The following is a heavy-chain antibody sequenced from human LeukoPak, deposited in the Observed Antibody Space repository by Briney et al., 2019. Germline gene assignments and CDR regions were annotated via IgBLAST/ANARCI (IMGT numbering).Heavy chain of an antibody. D-gene: IGHD6-13*01. CDR2: INPNSGGT. V-gene: IGHV1-2*02. J-gene: IGHJ5*02. Sequence: ASVKVSCKSSGYSFTTYGISWVRQAPGQGLEWMGWINPNSGGTNYAQKFQGRVTMTRDTSISTAYMELSRLRSDDTAVYYCARDAFTIAAAGPNWFDPWGQGTLVTVSS. CDR1: GYSFTTYG. CDR3: ARDAFTIAAAGPNWFDP.